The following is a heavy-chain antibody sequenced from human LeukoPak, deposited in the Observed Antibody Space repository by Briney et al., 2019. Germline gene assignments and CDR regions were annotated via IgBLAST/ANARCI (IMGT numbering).Heavy chain of an antibody. CDR2: IIPIFGTA. CDR3: ARGWARYYDSSSYPDY. CDR1: GGTFSSYA. V-gene: IGHV1-69*13. D-gene: IGHD3-22*01. Sequence: ASVKVSCKASGGTFSSYAISWVRQAPGQGLEWMGGIIPIFGTANYAQKFQGRVTITADESTSTAYMELSSLRSEDTAVYYCARGWARYYDSSSYPDYWGQGTLVTVSS. J-gene: IGHJ4*02.